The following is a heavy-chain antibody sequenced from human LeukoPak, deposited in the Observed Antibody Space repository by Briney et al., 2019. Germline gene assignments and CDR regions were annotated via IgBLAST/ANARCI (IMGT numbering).Heavy chain of an antibody. D-gene: IGHD5-24*01. Sequence: SETLSLTCSVSGVSIKSGTYFWVWIRQTPGKGLEWIGSRSVYDSGSTYYNPSLESRVTISVDTSKNLFSLRLESVTAADTAIYYCARDDNWAPGFDSWGRGTLVTVSS. V-gene: IGHV4-39*02. CDR3: ARDDNWAPGFDS. CDR2: RSVYDSGST. CDR1: GVSIKSGTYF. J-gene: IGHJ4*02.